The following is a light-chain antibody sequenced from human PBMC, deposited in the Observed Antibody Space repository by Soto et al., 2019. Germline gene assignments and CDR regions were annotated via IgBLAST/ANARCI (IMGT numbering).Light chain of an antibody. CDR2: RSS. V-gene: IGKV3-20*01. CDR1: QSVSSNY. J-gene: IGKJ1*01. Sequence: EVVLTQSPGILSLSPGERATLSCRATQSVSSNYFARYQQKPGQAPRLLLYRSSTRATGVPERFSGSVSGTDFTLTISRLEPEDVAVYYCQQFDGSPWTFGQGTTVEI. CDR3: QQFDGSPWT.